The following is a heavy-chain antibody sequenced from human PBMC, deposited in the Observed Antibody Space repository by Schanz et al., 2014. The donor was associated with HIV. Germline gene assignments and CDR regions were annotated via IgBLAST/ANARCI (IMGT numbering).Heavy chain of an antibody. V-gene: IGHV4-34*01. D-gene: IGHD3-16*01. CDR2: INHSGST. Sequence: QVQLQQWGAGLLKPSETLSLTCAVYGGSFSGYYWSWIRQSPGKGLEWIGEINHSGSTNYNPSLKSRVTISVDTSKNQFSLKLNSVTAADTAMYYCASSSDRLGGYFDYWGQGTLVIVSS. J-gene: IGHJ4*02. CDR1: GGSFSGYY. CDR3: ASSSDRLGGYFDY.